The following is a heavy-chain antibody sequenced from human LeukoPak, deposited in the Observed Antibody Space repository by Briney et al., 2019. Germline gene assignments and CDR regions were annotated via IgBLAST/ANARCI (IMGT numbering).Heavy chain of an antibody. CDR1: GYTFTSYY. J-gene: IGHJ3*02. CDR2: INPSGGST. D-gene: IGHD3-22*01. CDR3: ARSAPTCYYDSSGSRGAFDI. V-gene: IGHV1-46*01. Sequence: GASVKVSCKASGYTFTSYYMHWVRQAPGQGLEWMGIINPSGGSTSYAQKFQGTVTLTRDTSTSTVYMELSSLRSEDTAVYYCARSAPTCYYDSSGSRGAFDIWGQGTMVTVSS.